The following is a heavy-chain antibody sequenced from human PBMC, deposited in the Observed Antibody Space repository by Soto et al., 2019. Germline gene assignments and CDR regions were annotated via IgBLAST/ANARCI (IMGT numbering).Heavy chain of an antibody. V-gene: IGHV3-33*01. CDR2: IWYDGSNK. CDR1: GFTFSSYG. D-gene: IGHD6-13*01. Sequence: QVQLVESGGGVVQPGRSLRLSCAASGFTFSSYGMHWVRQAPGKGLEWVAVIWYDGSNKYYADSVKGRFTISRDNSKNTLYLQMNSLRAEDTAVYYCARDLEYSSSWDRGNYYYYRDVWGKGTTVTVSS. J-gene: IGHJ6*03. CDR3: ARDLEYSSSWDRGNYYYYRDV.